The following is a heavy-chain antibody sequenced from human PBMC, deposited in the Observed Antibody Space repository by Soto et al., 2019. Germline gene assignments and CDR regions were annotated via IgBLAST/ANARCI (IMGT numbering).Heavy chain of an antibody. CDR3: AKDRLAGNFDY. CDR1: GFTFSDYY. Sequence: GGSLRLSCAASGFTFSDYYMSWIRQAPGKGLEWVSYISSSGSTIYYAGSVKGRFTISRDNSKNTLYLQMNGLRVEDTAVYYCAKDRLAGNFDYWGQGTQVTVSS. CDR2: ISSSGSTI. V-gene: IGHV3-11*01. J-gene: IGHJ4*02.